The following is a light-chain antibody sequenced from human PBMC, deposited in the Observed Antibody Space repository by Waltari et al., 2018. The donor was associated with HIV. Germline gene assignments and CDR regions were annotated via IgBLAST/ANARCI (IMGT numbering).Light chain of an antibody. Sequence: SSRASQRVSTKFLAWYQNKRGQAPRLLVYGASSRARGIPDRFSGSGSGTDFTLTISRLEPEDFAMYFCQQYGSSTYSFGQGTKLEIK. J-gene: IGKJ2*03. CDR3: QQYGSSTYS. CDR2: GAS. CDR1: QRVSTKF. V-gene: IGKV3-20*01.